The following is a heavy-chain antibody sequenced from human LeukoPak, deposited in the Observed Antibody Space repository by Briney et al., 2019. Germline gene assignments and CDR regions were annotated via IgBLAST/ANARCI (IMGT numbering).Heavy chain of an antibody. CDR1: GYTFTGNH. CDR3: AKEADIVSFDL. V-gene: IGHV1-2*02. CDR2: IDPNSGGT. D-gene: IGHD3-16*02. J-gene: IGHJ2*01. Sequence: EASVKVSCKASGYTFTGNHVHWVRQAPGQGLEWMGWIDPNSGGTMYSQKFQDRVAMTSDTSINTAYMELSGLRSDDTAVYFCAKEADIVSFDLWGRGTLATVSS.